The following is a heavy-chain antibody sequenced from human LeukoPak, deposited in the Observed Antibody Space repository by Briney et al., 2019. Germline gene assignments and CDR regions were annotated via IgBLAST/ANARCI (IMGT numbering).Heavy chain of an antibody. CDR1: GFTFSNYW. D-gene: IGHD1-26*01. J-gene: IGHJ3*01. Sequence: GGSLRLSCATSGFTFSNYWMHWVRQAPGKGLVWVSRITGDGSSTSYADSVKGRFTISRDNAKNTLYLQMNSLRAEDTAVYYCASDRGGWSFWGQGTMVTVSS. CDR3: ASDRGGWSF. CDR2: ITGDGSST. V-gene: IGHV3-74*01.